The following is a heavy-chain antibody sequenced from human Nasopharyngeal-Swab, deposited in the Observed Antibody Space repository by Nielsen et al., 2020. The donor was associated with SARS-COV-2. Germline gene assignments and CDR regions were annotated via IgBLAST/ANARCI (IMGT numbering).Heavy chain of an antibody. CDR1: DGSIFSYY. Sequence: SETLSLTCTVSDGSIFSYYWSWIRQPAGKGLEWIGRIYTSGSTNYNPSLKSRVTMSIDTSKNQFSLTLSSVTAADTAVYYCARHPPLSGFDYWGQGTLVTVPS. CDR3: ARHPPLSGFDY. J-gene: IGHJ4*02. D-gene: IGHD3-9*01. CDR2: IYTSGST. V-gene: IGHV4-4*07.